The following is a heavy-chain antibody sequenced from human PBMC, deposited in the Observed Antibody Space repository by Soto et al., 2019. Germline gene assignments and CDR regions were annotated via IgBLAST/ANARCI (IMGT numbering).Heavy chain of an antibody. CDR3: ARGSSSSWYYGMDV. D-gene: IGHD6-13*01. CDR2: ISSDGSFE. Sequence: GGSLRLSCAASGFSFSSYALHWVRQAPGKGLEWVPVISSDGSFEYYADSVKGRFTIPKDNSRNTLYLQMSTLRADDSAVYYCARGSSSSWYYGMDVWGQGTTVTVSS. V-gene: IGHV3-30-3*01. CDR1: GFSFSSYA. J-gene: IGHJ6*02.